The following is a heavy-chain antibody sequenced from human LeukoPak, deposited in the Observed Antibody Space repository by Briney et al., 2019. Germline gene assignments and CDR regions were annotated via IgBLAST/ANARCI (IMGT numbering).Heavy chain of an antibody. CDR3: IRGPTYFDS. CDR1: GFTFSSHW. V-gene: IGHV3-74*01. Sequence: GGSLRLSCAASGFTFSSHWMHWVRQVPGKGLVWVSRINSDGSSTSYGDSAKGRFTISRDNAKGTLYLQMHSLRVEDTAVYYCIRGPTYFDSWGQGTLVTVSS. CDR2: INSDGSST. J-gene: IGHJ4*02.